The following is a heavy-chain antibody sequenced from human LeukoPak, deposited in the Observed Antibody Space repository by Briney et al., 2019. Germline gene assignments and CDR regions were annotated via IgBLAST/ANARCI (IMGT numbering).Heavy chain of an antibody. CDR1: GGSISSNY. J-gene: IGHJ4*02. Sequence: SETLSLTCTVSGGSISSNYWSWIRQRPGKGLEWIGYINYSGSTNYNPSLKSRVTISVDTSKNQFSLKLSSVTAADTAVYYCASQWGYYGDWHFDYWGQGTLVTVSS. V-gene: IGHV4-59*01. CDR2: INYSGST. CDR3: ASQWGYYGDWHFDY. D-gene: IGHD4-17*01.